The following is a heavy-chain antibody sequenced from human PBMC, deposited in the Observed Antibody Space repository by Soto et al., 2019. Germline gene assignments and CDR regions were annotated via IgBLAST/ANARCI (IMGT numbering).Heavy chain of an antibody. J-gene: IGHJ6*01. D-gene: IGHD6-13*01. V-gene: IGHV5-51*01. Sequence: GEVLNLCWALSGYHFTVYWSGCGRPLPVRGLEWMGIIYPGDSDTRYSPSFQGQVTISADKSISTAYLQWSSLKASDTAMYYCARHAGYSSSNTYYYGMDVWGQATTVTVSA. CDR1: GYHFTVYW. CDR2: IYPGDSDT. CDR3: ARHAGYSSSNTYYYGMDV.